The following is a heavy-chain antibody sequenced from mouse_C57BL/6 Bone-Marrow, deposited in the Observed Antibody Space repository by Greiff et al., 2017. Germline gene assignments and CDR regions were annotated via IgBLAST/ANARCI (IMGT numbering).Heavy chain of an antibody. CDR1: GYAFSSSW. Sequence: QVQLQQSGAELVKPGASVKISCKASGYAFSSSWMNWVKQRPGKGLEWIGQIYPGDGDTNYNGKFKGKATLTADKSSSTAYMQLSSLTSEDSAVYFCERRGYYGNLAWFAYWGQGTLVTVSA. CDR2: IYPGDGDT. CDR3: ERRGYYGNLAWFAY. D-gene: IGHD2-1*01. J-gene: IGHJ3*01. V-gene: IGHV1-80*01.